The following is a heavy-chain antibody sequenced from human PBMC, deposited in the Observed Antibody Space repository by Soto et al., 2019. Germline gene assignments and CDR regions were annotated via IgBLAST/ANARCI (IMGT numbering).Heavy chain of an antibody. D-gene: IGHD3-22*01. CDR1: GFAFSSYD. J-gene: IGHJ6*02. V-gene: IGHV3-23*04. CDR2: ITDSGVST. CDR3: AKISSAHYYYYVMGV. Sequence: EVQLVESGGGLVQPGGSLRLSCEASGFAFSSYDMHWVRQVKGKGLEWVSAITDSGVSTYYADSVKGRFTISRDNSKNTLFLQMNSLRVEDTAIYFCAKISSAHYYYYVMGVWGQGTTVTVSS.